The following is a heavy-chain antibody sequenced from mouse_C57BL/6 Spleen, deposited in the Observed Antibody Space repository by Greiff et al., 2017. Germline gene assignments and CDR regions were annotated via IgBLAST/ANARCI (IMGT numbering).Heavy chain of an antibody. CDR1: GYTFTSYW. J-gene: IGHJ2*01. V-gene: IGHV1-53*01. D-gene: IGHD1-1*02. Sequence: QVHVKQPGTELVKPGASVKLSCKASGYTFTSYWMHWVKQRPGQGLEWIGNINPSNGGTNYNEKFKSKATLTVDKSSSTAYMQLSSLTSEDSAVYYCARAMVVPYYFDYWGQGTTLTVSS. CDR3: ARAMVVPYYFDY. CDR2: INPSNGGT.